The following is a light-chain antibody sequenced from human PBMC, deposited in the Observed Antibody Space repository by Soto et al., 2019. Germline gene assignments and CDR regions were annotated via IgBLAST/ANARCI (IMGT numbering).Light chain of an antibody. J-gene: IGLJ1*01. Sequence: QSVLTQPASVSGSPGQSITISCTGTSSDVGIYNYVSWYQHHPGKAPKLMIYEVSNRPSGVSNRFSGSKSGNTASLTISGPQADDVSYYCSNSSTNSIPQLLGTGIKVAVL. CDR1: SSDVGIYNY. CDR3: NSSTNSIPQL. CDR2: EVS. V-gene: IGLV2-14*01.